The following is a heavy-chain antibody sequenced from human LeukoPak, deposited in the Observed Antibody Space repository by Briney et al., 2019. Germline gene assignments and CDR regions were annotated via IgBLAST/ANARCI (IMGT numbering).Heavy chain of an antibody. CDR2: IYPGDSDT. J-gene: IGHJ3*02. CDR1: GSSFTSYW. D-gene: IGHD3-10*01. CDR3: ARSPLWFGEPDAFDI. Sequence: GGSLKISCKGSGSSFTSYWIGWVRQMPGKGLEWMGIIYPGDSDTRYSPSFQGQVTISADKSISTAYLQWSSLKASDTAMYYCARSPLWFGEPDAFDIWGQGTMVTVSS. V-gene: IGHV5-51*01.